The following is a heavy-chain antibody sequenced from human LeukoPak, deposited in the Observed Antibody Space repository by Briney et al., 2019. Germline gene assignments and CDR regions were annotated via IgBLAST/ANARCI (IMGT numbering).Heavy chain of an antibody. Sequence: GGSLRLSCAASGFTFTSYSMNWVRQAPGKGLEWVSTISGGGGSAYYADSVKGRSTISRDNSKNTLYLQVNSLRAEDTAVYYCAKGGKWDVTPFDYWGQGTLVTVSS. V-gene: IGHV3-23*01. CDR3: AKGGKWDVTPFDY. CDR1: GFTFTSYS. CDR2: ISGGGGSA. J-gene: IGHJ4*02. D-gene: IGHD1-26*01.